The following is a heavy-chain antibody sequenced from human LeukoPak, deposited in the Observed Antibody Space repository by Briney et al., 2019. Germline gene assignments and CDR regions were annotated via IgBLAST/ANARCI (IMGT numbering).Heavy chain of an antibody. Sequence: PSETLSLTCAVYGGSFSGYYWSWIRQPPGKGLEWIGEINRSGSTNYNPSLKSRVTISVDTSKNQFSLKLSSVTAADTAVYYCARVDFWSGYLFDYWGQGTLVTVSS. CDR1: GGSFSGYY. J-gene: IGHJ4*02. D-gene: IGHD3-3*01. V-gene: IGHV4-34*01. CDR2: INRSGST. CDR3: ARVDFWSGYLFDY.